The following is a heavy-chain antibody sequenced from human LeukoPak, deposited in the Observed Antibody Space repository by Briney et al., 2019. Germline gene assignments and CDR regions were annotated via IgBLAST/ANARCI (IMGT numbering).Heavy chain of an antibody. Sequence: GGSLRLSCAASGFTVSSNYMHWVRQAPGKGLEWVAFIQYDGSNKYYADSVKGRFTISRDNSKNALYLQMNSLRAEDTAMYYCAKDQQLEPFHYWGQGTLVTVSS. CDR2: IQYDGSNK. V-gene: IGHV3-30*02. J-gene: IGHJ4*02. CDR3: AKDQQLEPFHY. CDR1: GFTVSSNY. D-gene: IGHD1-1*01.